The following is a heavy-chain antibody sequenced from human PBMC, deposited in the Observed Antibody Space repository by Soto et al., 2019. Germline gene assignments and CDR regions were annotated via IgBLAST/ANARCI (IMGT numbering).Heavy chain of an antibody. Sequence: AASVKVSCKASGYTFTSYYMHWVRQAPGQGLEWMGIINPSGGSTSYAQKFQGRVTMTRDTSTSTVYMELSSLRSEDTAVYYCARDAPPEVVVVAAGGGDAFDIWGQGTMVTVSS. CDR2: INPSGGST. CDR3: ARDAPPEVVVVAAGGGDAFDI. CDR1: GYTFTSYY. D-gene: IGHD2-15*01. J-gene: IGHJ3*02. V-gene: IGHV1-46*01.